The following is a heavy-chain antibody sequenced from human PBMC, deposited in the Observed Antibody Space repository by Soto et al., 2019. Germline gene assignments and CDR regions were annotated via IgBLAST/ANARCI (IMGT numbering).Heavy chain of an antibody. Sequence: ASVKVSCKASGYTFTSYDINGVRQATGQGLEWMGWMNPNSGNTGYAQKFQGRVTMTRNTSISTAYMELSSLRSEDTAVYYCARGRYSYYDFWSGYSRRRYFDYWGQGTLVTVSS. D-gene: IGHD3-3*01. CDR1: GYTFTSYD. V-gene: IGHV1-8*01. CDR2: MNPNSGNT. J-gene: IGHJ4*02. CDR3: ARGRYSYYDFWSGYSRRRYFDY.